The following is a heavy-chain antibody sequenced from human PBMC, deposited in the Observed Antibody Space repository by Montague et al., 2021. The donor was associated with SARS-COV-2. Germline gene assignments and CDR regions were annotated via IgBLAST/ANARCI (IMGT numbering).Heavy chain of an antibody. CDR2: SHYSGST. D-gene: IGHD4-17*01. Sequence: SETLSLTCAVSGGSIISSSYYWVWMHQPPGKELEWFGCSHYSGSTYSTPSLRIRISISVDTSKGQFYLKLGTATAADTAVYYGARLWATVYYYYGMDVWGQGTTVTASS. CDR1: GGSIISSSYY. V-gene: IGHV4-39*01. CDR3: ARLWATVYYYYGMDV. J-gene: IGHJ6*02.